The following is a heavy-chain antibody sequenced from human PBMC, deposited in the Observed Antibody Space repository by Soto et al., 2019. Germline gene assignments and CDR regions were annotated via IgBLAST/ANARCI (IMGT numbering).Heavy chain of an antibody. CDR1: GFTFSIYA. V-gene: IGHV3-23*01. CDR2: IGGGNDDT. CDR3: ARGMYGSGSYYIGDAFDM. Sequence: PGGSLRLSCAASGFTFSIYAMSWVRQAPGKGLEWVSGIGGGNDDTYYADSVKGRFTISRDNSKSTLSLQMNGLRAEDTAVYYCARGMYGSGSYYIGDAFDMWGQGTMVTVSS. J-gene: IGHJ3*02. D-gene: IGHD3-10*01.